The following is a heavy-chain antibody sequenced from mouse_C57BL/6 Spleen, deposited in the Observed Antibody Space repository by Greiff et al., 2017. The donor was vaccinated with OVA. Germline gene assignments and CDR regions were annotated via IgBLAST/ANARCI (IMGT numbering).Heavy chain of an antibody. V-gene: IGHV1-15*01. CDR2: IDPETGGT. Sequence: QVQLQQSGAELVRPGASVTLSCKASGYTFTDYEMHWVKQTPVHGLEWIGAIDPETGGTAYNQKFKGKAILTADKSSSTAYMELRSLTSEDSAVYYGRGVTTVVDFDYWGQGTTLTVSA. D-gene: IGHD1-1*01. CDR3: RGVTTVVDFDY. J-gene: IGHJ2*01. CDR1: GYTFTDYE.